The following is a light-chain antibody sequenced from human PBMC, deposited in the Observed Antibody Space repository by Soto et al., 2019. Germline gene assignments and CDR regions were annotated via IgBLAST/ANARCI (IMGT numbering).Light chain of an antibody. CDR1: SSDVGGYNY. CDR2: EVS. V-gene: IGLV2-14*01. J-gene: IGLJ3*02. CDR3: FSYTTSSTLV. Sequence: QSALTQPASVSGSPGQSITISCTGTSSDVGGYNYVSWYQQHPAKAPKLMIYEVSNRPSGVSHRFSGSKSGNTASLTISGLQAEDAADYYCFSYTTSSTLVFGGGTQLTVL.